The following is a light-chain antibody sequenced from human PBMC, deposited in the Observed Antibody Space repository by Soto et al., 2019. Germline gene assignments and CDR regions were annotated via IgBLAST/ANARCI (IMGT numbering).Light chain of an antibody. Sequence: QCVLTQPPSASGTPGRGVTISCSGSSSNIGSNTVNWYQQLPGTAPKPLIYSNNQRPSGVPDRFPGSKSGTSASLAISGLQSEDEADYYCAAWDDSLNGYVFGTGTKVTVL. V-gene: IGLV1-44*01. CDR1: SSNIGSNT. CDR3: AAWDDSLNGYV. J-gene: IGLJ1*01. CDR2: SNN.